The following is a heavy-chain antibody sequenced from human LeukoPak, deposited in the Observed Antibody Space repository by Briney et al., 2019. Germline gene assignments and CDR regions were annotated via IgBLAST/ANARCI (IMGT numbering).Heavy chain of an antibody. Sequence: PGGSLRLSCAASGFNFASHWMHWVRQTPGKGLVWVSRINSGGSGTSYADSVEGRFIISRDNSKNTLYLQMNSLRAEDTAVYYCVPRSRGMDVWGQGTTVIVSS. J-gene: IGHJ6*02. CDR1: GFNFASHW. V-gene: IGHV3-74*01. CDR2: INSGGSGT. CDR3: VPRSRGMDV. D-gene: IGHD3-10*01.